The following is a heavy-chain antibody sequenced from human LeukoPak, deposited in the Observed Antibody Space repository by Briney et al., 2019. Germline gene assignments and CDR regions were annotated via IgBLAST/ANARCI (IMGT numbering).Heavy chain of an antibody. V-gene: IGHV3-53*01. CDR1: GFTVSSNY. CDR2: IYSGDNT. D-gene: IGHD5-18*01. J-gene: IGHJ4*02. Sequence: GGSLRLSCAASGFTVSSNYMSWVRQAPGKGLEWVSVIYSGDNTYYADSVKGRFTISRDNTKNTLYLQMSSLRAEDTAVYYCARQRGYNYGAFDYWGQGTLVTVSS. CDR3: ARQRGYNYGAFDY.